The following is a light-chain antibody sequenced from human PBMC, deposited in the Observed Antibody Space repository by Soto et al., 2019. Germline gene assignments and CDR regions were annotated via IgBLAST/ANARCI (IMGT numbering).Light chain of an antibody. Sequence: DIQMTQSPSSVSASVGARVTITCRASQDINNWLAWYQQKPGKAPKLLIYAASTLQSGVPSRFSGSGSGTDFTLTISSLQPEDFATYSCQQANSFQLTFGGGTRVEIK. CDR2: AAS. CDR1: QDINNW. CDR3: QQANSFQLT. J-gene: IGKJ4*01. V-gene: IGKV1-12*01.